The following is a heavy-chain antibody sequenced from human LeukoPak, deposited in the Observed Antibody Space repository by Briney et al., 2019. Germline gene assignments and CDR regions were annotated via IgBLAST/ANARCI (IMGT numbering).Heavy chain of an antibody. D-gene: IGHD3-3*01. V-gene: IGHV3-33*06. Sequence: GGSLRLSCAASGFTFNTYGMHWVRQAPGQGLEWVAAIWFDGSVKHYSDAVKGRFTISRDNSLNTLYLQMNSPRVEDTAIYYCAKDTGVQFLEPAFWGQGTLVTISS. CDR1: GFTFNTYG. CDR2: IWFDGSVK. J-gene: IGHJ4*02. CDR3: AKDTGVQFLEPAF.